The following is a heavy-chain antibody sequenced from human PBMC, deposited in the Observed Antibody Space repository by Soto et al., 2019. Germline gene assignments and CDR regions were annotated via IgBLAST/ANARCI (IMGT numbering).Heavy chain of an antibody. CDR2: ISPRSGGT. J-gene: IGHJ4*02. Sequence: ASVKVSCKASGYAFIDYYMHWVRQAPVQGFEWMGRISPRSGGTNYAQKFQGRVTMTWDTSLNTAYMELSSLISEDTAVYYCARPPGYISDWYYFDLWGQGTLVTVSS. CDR1: GYAFIDYY. CDR3: ARPPGYISDWYYFDL. D-gene: IGHD3-9*01. V-gene: IGHV1-2*02.